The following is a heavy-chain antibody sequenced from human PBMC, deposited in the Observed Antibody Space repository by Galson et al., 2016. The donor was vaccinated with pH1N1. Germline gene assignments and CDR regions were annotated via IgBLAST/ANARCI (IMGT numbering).Heavy chain of an antibody. D-gene: IGHD3-16*02. V-gene: IGHV3-7*01. Sequence: GSGISLSSSWMTWVRQAPGKGLEWVANIRGDGTQIHYVDSVKGRFTISRDNAKNSLFLQMNDLRAEDTAVYYCARDFSPSRYHDGTFYYDAFDIWGQGTMVTVSS. CDR2: IRGDGTQI. CDR1: GISLSSSW. J-gene: IGHJ3*02. CDR3: ARDFSPSRYHDGTFYYDAFDI.